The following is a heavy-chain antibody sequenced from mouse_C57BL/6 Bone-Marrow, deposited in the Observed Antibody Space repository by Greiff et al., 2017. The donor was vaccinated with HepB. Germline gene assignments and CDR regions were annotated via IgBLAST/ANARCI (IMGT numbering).Heavy chain of an antibody. CDR3: AYGSSPWFAY. V-gene: IGHV5-15*01. D-gene: IGHD1-1*01. CDR1: GFTFSDYG. CDR2: ISNLAYSI. Sequence: EVQGVESGGGLVQPGGSLKLSCAASGFTFSDYGMAWVRQAPRKGPEWVAFISNLAYSIYYADTVTGRFTISRENAKNTLYLEMSSLRSEDTAMYYCAYGSSPWFAYWGQGTLVTVSA. J-gene: IGHJ3*01.